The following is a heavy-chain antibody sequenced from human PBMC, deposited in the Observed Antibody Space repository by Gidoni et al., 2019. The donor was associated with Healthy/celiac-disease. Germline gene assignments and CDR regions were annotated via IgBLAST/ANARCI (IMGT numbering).Heavy chain of an antibody. J-gene: IGHJ5*02. CDR1: GYTFTSYD. V-gene: IGHV1-8*01. Sequence: QVQLVQSGAEVKKPGASVKVSCTASGYTFTSYDINWVRQDTGQGLEWMGLMNPNSGNTGYAQKFQGRVTMTRNTSISTAYMELSSLRSEDTAVYYCARNDGDYGVYNWFDPWGQGTLVTVSS. CDR2: MNPNSGNT. D-gene: IGHD4-17*01. CDR3: ARNDGDYGVYNWFDP.